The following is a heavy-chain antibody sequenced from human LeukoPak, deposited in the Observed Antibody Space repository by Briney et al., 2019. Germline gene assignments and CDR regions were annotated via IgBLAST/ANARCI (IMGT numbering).Heavy chain of an antibody. CDR2: INTNTGNP. J-gene: IGHJ6*03. CDR1: GYTFTSYA. Sequence: ASVKVSCKASGYTFTSYAMNWVRQAPGQGLEWMGWINTNTGNPTYAQGFTGRFVFSLDTSVSTAYLQISSLKAEDTAVYYCARGLDNWNYVSYYYYYMDVWGKGTTVTVSS. CDR3: ARGLDNWNYVSYYYYYMDV. D-gene: IGHD1-7*01. V-gene: IGHV7-4-1*02.